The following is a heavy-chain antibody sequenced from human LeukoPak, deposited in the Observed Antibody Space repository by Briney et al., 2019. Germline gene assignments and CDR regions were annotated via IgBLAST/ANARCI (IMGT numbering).Heavy chain of an antibody. CDR2: IKQDGSEK. V-gene: IGHV3-7*01. J-gene: IGHJ4*02. CDR1: GFTFSSYW. Sequence: GGSLRLSCAASGFTFSSYWMSWVRQAPGKWLEWVANIKQDGSEKYYVDSVKGRFTISRDNSKNSLYLQMNSMRAEDTAVYYCARGARQWPVPDFDYWGQGTLVTVSS. CDR3: ARGARQWPVPDFDY. D-gene: IGHD6-19*01.